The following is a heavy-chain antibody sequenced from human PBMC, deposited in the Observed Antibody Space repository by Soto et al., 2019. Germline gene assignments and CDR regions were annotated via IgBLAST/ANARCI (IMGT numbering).Heavy chain of an antibody. CDR1: GFSLSTSGVG. D-gene: IGHD6-19*01. Sequence: QITLKESGPTLVKPTQTLTLACTFSGFSLSTSGVGVGWIRQPPGKALEWLALIYWDDDKRYSPSLKSRLTITKDTSKSQVVLTMTNMDPVDSATYYCAHKGAGSRGFKYWGQGTLVTVSS. J-gene: IGHJ4*02. CDR2: IYWDDDK. CDR3: AHKGAGSRGFKY. V-gene: IGHV2-5*02.